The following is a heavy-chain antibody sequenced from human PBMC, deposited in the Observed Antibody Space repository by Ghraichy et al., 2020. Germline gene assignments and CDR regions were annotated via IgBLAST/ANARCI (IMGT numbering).Heavy chain of an antibody. CDR1: GFTFTSYA. Sequence: LSLTCAASGFTFTSYAMHWVRQAPGKGLEWVAFILYDEKNKNYADSVKGRFTISRDTSKNTLYLQMNSLRPDDTAIFYCVREAADSGSYPFAYWGRGILVTVSS. CDR3: VREAADSGSYPFAY. J-gene: IGHJ4*01. D-gene: IGHD1-26*01. CDR2: ILYDEKNK. V-gene: IGHV3-30*04.